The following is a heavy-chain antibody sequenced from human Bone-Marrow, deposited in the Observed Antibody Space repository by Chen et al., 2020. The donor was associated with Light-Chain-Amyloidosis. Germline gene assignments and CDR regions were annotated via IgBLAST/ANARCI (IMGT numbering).Heavy chain of an antibody. Sequence: EVQLEQSGPEVKKPGESLKISCKGSGYTFPNYWIGWVRQMPGKGLEWMVVIYPDDSEARYSPSFEGQVTISADKSITNAYLQWRSLKASDTAMYYCARRRDGYNFDYWGQGTLVTVSS. D-gene: IGHD5-12*01. CDR3: ARRRDGYNFDY. V-gene: IGHV5-51*01. CDR2: IYPDDSEA. J-gene: IGHJ4*02. CDR1: GYTFPNYW.